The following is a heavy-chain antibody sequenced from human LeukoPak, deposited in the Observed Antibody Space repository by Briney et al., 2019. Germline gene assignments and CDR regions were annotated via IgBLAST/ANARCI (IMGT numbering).Heavy chain of an antibody. CDR1: GFTFSNFA. D-gene: IGHD3-16*01. J-gene: IGHJ6*03. V-gene: IGHV3-23*01. CDR2: ISGSGGSR. CDR3: AKGVDASGIYYYFYMDV. Sequence: GGSQRLSCAASGFTFSNFAMTWVRQAPGKGLEWVSSISGSGGSRYYVDSVKGRFTISRDKSKNTLYLQMNNLRAEDTAVYYCAKGVDASGIYYYFYMDVWGKGTTVSVSS.